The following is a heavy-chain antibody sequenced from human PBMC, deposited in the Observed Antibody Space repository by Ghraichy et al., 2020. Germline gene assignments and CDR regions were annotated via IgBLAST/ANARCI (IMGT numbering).Heavy chain of an antibody. D-gene: IGHD4-23*01. CDR1: GFTFSNAW. V-gene: IGHV3-15*01. CDR3: TTADHLRWVPTVY. J-gene: IGHJ4*02. CDR2: IKSKTDGGTT. Sequence: GGSLRLSCAASGFTFSNAWMSWVRQAPGKGLEWVGRIKSKTDGGTTDYAAPVKGRFTISRDDSKNTLYLQMNSLKTEDTAVYYCTTADHLRWVPTVYWGQGTLVTVAS.